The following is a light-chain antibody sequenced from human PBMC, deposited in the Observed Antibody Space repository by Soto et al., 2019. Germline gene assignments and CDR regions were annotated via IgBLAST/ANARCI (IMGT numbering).Light chain of an antibody. CDR2: GAS. CDR3: QQYGSLSWT. V-gene: IGKV3-20*01. J-gene: IGKJ1*01. Sequence: SVLTQSPGTLSLSPGERATLSCSSSQNVDRNYLAWYQQKPGQAPRIIIFGASGRATGIPDRFSGSGSGTDFTLTISRLEPEDFAVYYCQQYGSLSWTFGQGTKVDIK. CDR1: QNVDRNY.